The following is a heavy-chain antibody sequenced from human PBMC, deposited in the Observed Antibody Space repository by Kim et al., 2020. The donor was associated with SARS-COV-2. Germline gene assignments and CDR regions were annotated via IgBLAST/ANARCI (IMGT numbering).Heavy chain of an antibody. D-gene: IGHD3-9*01. V-gene: IGHV4-34*01. Sequence: SETLSLTCAVYGGSFSGYYWSWIRQPPGKGLEWIGEINHSGSTNYNPSLKSRVTISVDTSKNQFSLKLSSVTAADTAVYYCARAMTGVAYWGQGTLVTVSS. CDR3: ARAMTGVAY. CDR2: INHSGST. CDR1: GGSFSGYY. J-gene: IGHJ4*02.